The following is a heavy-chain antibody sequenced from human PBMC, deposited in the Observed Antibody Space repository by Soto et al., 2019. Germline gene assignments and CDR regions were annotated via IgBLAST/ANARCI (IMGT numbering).Heavy chain of an antibody. CDR2: IIPIFGTA. D-gene: IGHD3-9*01. V-gene: IGHV1-69*13. CDR3: ARGSQGWDDILTGHVYYGMDV. J-gene: IGHJ6*02. Sequence: ASVKVSCKASGGTFSSYAISWVRQAPGQGLEWMGGIIPIFGTANYARKFQGRVTITADESTSTAYMELSSLRSEDTAVYYCARGSQGWDDILTGHVYYGMDVWGQGTTVTVSS. CDR1: GGTFSSYA.